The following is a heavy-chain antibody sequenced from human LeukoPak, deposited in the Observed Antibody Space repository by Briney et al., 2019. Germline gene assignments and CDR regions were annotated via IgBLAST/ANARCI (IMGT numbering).Heavy chain of an antibody. CDR1: GYSISNGYY. D-gene: IGHD2-21*01. CDR3: ARSYSVSAFDI. J-gene: IGHJ3*02. V-gene: IGHV4-34*01. Sequence: PSETLSLTCTVSGYSISNGYYWSWIRQPPGKGLEWIGEINHSGSTNYNPSLKSRVTISVDTSKNQFSLKLSSVTAADTAVYYCARSYSVSAFDIWGQGTMVTVSS. CDR2: INHSGST.